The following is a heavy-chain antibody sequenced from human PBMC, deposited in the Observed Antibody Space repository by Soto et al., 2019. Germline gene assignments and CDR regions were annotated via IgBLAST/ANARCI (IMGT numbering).Heavy chain of an antibody. D-gene: IGHD6-13*01. CDR3: AYSSTPFDY. CDR1: GFTFSNYG. CDR2: ISYDGSNE. J-gene: IGHJ4*02. Sequence: PGGSLRLSCAASGFTFSNYGTHWVRQAPGEGLEWVAHISYDGSNEHYTDSVRGRFTISRDNSKNTLYLQMNSLRAEDTAVYYCAYSSTPFDYWGQGTLVTVSS. V-gene: IGHV3-30*03.